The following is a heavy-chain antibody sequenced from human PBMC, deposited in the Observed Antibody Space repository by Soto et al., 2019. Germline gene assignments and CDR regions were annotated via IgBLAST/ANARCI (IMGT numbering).Heavy chain of an antibody. Sequence: PGESLKISCKGSGYSFTSYWIGWVRQMPGKGLEWMGIIYPGDSDTRYSPSFQGQVTISADKSISTAYLQWSSLKASGTAMYYCARRTMVRGVIYYYMDVWGKGTTVTVSS. D-gene: IGHD3-10*01. CDR1: GYSFTSYW. CDR2: IYPGDSDT. J-gene: IGHJ6*03. V-gene: IGHV5-51*01. CDR3: ARRTMVRGVIYYYMDV.